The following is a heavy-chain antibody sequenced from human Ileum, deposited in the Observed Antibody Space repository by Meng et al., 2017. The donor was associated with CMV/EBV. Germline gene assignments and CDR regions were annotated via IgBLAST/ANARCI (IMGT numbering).Heavy chain of an antibody. J-gene: IGHJ3*02. Sequence: AHVVQSGAEVHKPWASMKVSCEASGYTFTGNYIHWLRQAPGQGLEWMGWIIPNSGTTNYAQKFQGRVSMTRDTSTSTAYVELYSLTSDDTAMYFCARDRGTPYDAFDIWGQGTMVTVSS. CDR2: IIPNSGTT. CDR1: GYTFTGNY. CDR3: ARDRGTPYDAFDI. V-gene: IGHV1-2*02. D-gene: IGHD3-16*01.